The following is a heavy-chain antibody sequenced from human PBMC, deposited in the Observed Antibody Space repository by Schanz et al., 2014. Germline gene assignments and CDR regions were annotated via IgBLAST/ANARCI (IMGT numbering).Heavy chain of an antibody. CDR2: IYYSGST. D-gene: IGHD6-13*01. V-gene: IGHV4-30-4*07. CDR3: ARAAGPVDY. J-gene: IGHJ4*02. Sequence: QVQLQQWGAGLLKPSQTLSLTCAVSGGSISSGGYTWSWIRQPPGKGLEWIGYIYYSGSTYYNPSLKSRVTISVDPSKNQFSLMLGSVPAADTAVYYCARAAGPVDYWGQGTLVTVSS. CDR1: GGSISSGGYT.